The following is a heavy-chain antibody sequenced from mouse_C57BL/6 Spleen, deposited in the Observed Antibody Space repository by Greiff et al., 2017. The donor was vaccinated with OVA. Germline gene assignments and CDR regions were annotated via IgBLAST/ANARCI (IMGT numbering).Heavy chain of an antibody. V-gene: IGHV2-5*01. CDR3: AKNWDGYYAMDY. Sequence: VKLVESGPGLVQPSQSLSITCTVSGFSLTSYGVHWVRQSPGKGLEWLGVIWRGGSTDYNAAFMSRLSITKDNSKSQVFFKMNSLQADDTAIYYCAKNWDGYYAMDYWGQGTSVTVSS. D-gene: IGHD4-1*01. CDR1: GFSLTSYG. J-gene: IGHJ4*01. CDR2: IWRGGST.